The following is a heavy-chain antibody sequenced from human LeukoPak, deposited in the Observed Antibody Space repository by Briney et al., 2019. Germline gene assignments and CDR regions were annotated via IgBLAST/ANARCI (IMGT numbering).Heavy chain of an antibody. CDR1: GGSISGSSYY. V-gene: IGHV4-39*01. CDR3: ARNYYDSGMDV. Sequence: PSETLSLTCTVSGGSISGSSYYWGWIRQPPGKGLEWIGSIYYSGSTYYNPSLKSRVTISVDTSKNQFSLKLNSVTATDTAVYYCARNYYDSGMDVWGQGTTVTVSS. J-gene: IGHJ6*02. D-gene: IGHD3-22*01. CDR2: IYYSGST.